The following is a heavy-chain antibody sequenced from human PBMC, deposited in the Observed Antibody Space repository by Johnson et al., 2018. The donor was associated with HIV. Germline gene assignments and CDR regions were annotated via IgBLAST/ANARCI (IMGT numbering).Heavy chain of an antibody. D-gene: IGHD3-22*01. V-gene: IGHV3-30*04. CDR2: ISYDGSNK. Sequence: QVQLVESGGGVVKPGGSLRLSCAASGFTFSSYAMHWVRQAPGKGLEWVAVISYDGSNKYYADSVKGRFSISRDNAKSSLYLQMNSLRAEDTALYYCASGRPDGSGSYYVDAFHFWGQGTMVTVSS. J-gene: IGHJ3*01. CDR3: ASGRPDGSGSYYVDAFHF. CDR1: GFTFSSYA.